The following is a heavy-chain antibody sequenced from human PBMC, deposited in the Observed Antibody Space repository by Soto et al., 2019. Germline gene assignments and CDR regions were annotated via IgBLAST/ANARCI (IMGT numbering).Heavy chain of an antibody. CDR2: ISGSGGST. V-gene: IGHV3-23*01. J-gene: IGHJ4*02. Sequence: GGSLRLSCAASGFTFSSYAMSWVRQAPGKGLEWVSAISGSGGSTYYGDSMKGRFTISRDNAKNSLYLEMNSLRAEDTAVYYCARESEDLTSNFDYWGQGTLVTVSS. CDR1: GFTFSSYA. CDR3: ARESEDLTSNFDY.